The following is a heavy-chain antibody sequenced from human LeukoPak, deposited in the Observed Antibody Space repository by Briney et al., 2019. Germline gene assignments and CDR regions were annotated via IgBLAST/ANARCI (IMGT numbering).Heavy chain of an antibody. CDR2: INPNSGGT. D-gene: IGHD2-2*02. J-gene: IGHJ4*02. CDR1: GYTFTGYY. V-gene: IGHV1-2*02. Sequence: ASVKVSCKASGYTFTGYYMHWVRQAPGQGLEWMGWINPNSGGTNYAQKFQGRVTMTRDTSISTAYMELSRLRSDDTAVYYCARSIVVVPAAIPESGIFDYWGQGTLVTVSS. CDR3: ARSIVVVPAAIPESGIFDY.